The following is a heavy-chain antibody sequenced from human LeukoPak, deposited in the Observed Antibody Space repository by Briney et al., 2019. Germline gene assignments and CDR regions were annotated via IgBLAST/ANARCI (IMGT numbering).Heavy chain of an antibody. CDR3: ASSGWYRRVGAFDI. CDR1: GGTFSSYA. J-gene: IGHJ3*02. V-gene: IGHV1-69*06. Sequence: GASVKVSCKASGGTFSSYAISWVRQAPGQGLEWMGGIIPIFGTANYAQKFQGRVTITADKSTSTAYMELSSLRSEDTAVYYCASSGWYRRVGAFDIWGQGTMVTVSS. D-gene: IGHD6-19*01. CDR2: IIPIFGTA.